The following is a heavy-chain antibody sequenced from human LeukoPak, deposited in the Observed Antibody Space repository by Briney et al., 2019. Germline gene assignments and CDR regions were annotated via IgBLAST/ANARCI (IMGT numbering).Heavy chain of an antibody. CDR2: IYPSDSDT. CDR1: GFSFNMYW. CDR3: ARRQGCSNTACPPDY. V-gene: IGHV5-51*01. Sequence: GESLKISCKGSGFSFNMYWIGWVRQMPGKGLEWMGIIYPSDSDTRYSPSFQGQVTISVDKSISTAYLQWSSLKASDTAMYYCARRQGCSNTACPPDYWGQGTLVTVSS. J-gene: IGHJ4*02. D-gene: IGHD2-2*01.